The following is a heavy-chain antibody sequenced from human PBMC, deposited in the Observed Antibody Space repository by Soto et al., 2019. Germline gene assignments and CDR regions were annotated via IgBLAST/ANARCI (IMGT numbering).Heavy chain of an antibody. CDR3: ARQGLRFWHCSGGSCYPDAFDI. Sequence: PSETLSLTCTVSGGSISSYYWSWIRQPPGKGLEWIGYIYYSGSTNYNPSLKSRVTISVDTSKNQFSLKLSSVTAADTAVYYCARQGLRFWHCSGGSCYPDAFDIWGQGTMVTVSS. J-gene: IGHJ3*02. CDR1: GGSISSYY. V-gene: IGHV4-59*08. D-gene: IGHD2-15*01. CDR2: IYYSGST.